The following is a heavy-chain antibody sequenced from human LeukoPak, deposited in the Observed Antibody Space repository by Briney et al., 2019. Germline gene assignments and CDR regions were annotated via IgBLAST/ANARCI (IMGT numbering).Heavy chain of an antibody. J-gene: IGHJ4*02. CDR3: ARVGISGTTWTYFDY. CDR1: GFTFSSYA. V-gene: IGHV3-30*04. Sequence: GTCLRLSRAASGFTFSSYAMHWVRQAPGEGLDWLAFISYDGSNKYYADSMKGRFTISRDTSKNTLYLQMNSLTTTDLCVYFCARVGISGTTWTYFDYWGQGTLVSVPS. D-gene: IGHD1-20*01. CDR2: ISYDGSNK.